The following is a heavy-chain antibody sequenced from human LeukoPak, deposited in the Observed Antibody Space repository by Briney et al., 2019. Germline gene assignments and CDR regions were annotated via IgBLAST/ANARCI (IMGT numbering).Heavy chain of an antibody. Sequence: GGSLRLSCEASGFTFSSYWMHWVRQAPGKGLVWVSRVNSDGSSTSYADSVKGRFTISRDNAKKTLYLQMNSLRAEDTAVYYCASGEFDYYDSIIFGGQGTLVTVSS. CDR2: VNSDGSST. J-gene: IGHJ4*02. CDR1: GFTFSSYW. D-gene: IGHD3-22*01. CDR3: ASGEFDYYDSIIF. V-gene: IGHV3-74*01.